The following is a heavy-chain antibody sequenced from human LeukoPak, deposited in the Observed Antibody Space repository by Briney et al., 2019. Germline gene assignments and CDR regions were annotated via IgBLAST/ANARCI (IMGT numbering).Heavy chain of an antibody. D-gene: IGHD2-2*02. J-gene: IGHJ4*02. CDR3: AKSLPAAIPFTLGY. CDR2: IRYDGSNK. V-gene: IGHV3-30*02. Sequence: GGSLRLSCAASGFTFSSYGMHWVRQAPGKGLGWVAFIRYDGSNKYYADSVKGRFTISRDNSKNTLYLQMNSLRAEDTAVYYCAKSLPAAIPFTLGYWGQGTLVTVSS. CDR1: GFTFSSYG.